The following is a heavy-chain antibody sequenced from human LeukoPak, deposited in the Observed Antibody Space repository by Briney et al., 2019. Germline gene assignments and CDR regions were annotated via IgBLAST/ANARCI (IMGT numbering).Heavy chain of an antibody. CDR1: GYTFTSYG. CDR3: AREPSMVRGVNDAFDI. CDR2: ISAYNGNT. D-gene: IGHD3-10*01. V-gene: IGHV1-18*01. Sequence: GASVKVSCKASGYTFTSYGISWVRQAPGQGLEWMGWISAYNGNTNYAQKLQGRVTMTTDTSTSTAYMELRSLRSDDTAVYYCAREPSMVRGVNDAFDIWGQGTMVTVSS. J-gene: IGHJ3*02.